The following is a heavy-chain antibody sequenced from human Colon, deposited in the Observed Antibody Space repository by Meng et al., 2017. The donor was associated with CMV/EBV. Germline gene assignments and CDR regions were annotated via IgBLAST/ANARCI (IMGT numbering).Heavy chain of an antibody. CDR3: ARTLGIVVVPAIIERSSYYKYAMDV. CDR2: INWDGRSR. CDR1: GFIFNEFG. Sequence: GESLKISCAASGFIFNEFGMNWVRQVPGKGLEWVAGINWDGRSRGHADSVKGRFTISRDNVKRSVDLQMDNLRVEDTAVYYCARTLGIVVVPAIIERSSYYKYAMDVWGQGTTVTVSS. J-gene: IGHJ6*02. D-gene: IGHD2-2*01. V-gene: IGHV3-20*04.